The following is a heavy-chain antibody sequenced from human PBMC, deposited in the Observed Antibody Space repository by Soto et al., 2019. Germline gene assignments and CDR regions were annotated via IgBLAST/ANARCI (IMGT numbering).Heavy chain of an antibody. CDR2: ISGSSSGT. Sequence: GGSLRLSCEASGFSFGAYAMSWVRQAPGKGLEWVSGISGSSSGTYYTDSVKGRFTISRDNSKNTVYLQMNSLRGEDTAVYYCAKDRSENFWVYYYAMDVWGQGTAVTVSS. CDR1: GFSFGAYA. CDR3: AKDRSENFWVYYYAMDV. V-gene: IGHV3-23*01. J-gene: IGHJ6*02. D-gene: IGHD6-19*01.